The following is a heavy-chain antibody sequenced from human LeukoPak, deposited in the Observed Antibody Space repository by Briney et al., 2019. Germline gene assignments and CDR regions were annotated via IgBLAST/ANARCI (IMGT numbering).Heavy chain of an antibody. CDR3: AKCGNSGCHLIDY. CDR1: GGSISSSSYY. D-gene: IGHD5-12*01. V-gene: IGHV3-23*01. J-gene: IGHJ4*02. CDR2: ISGRNGAT. Sequence: ETLSLTCTVSGGSISSSSYYWGWIRQPPGKGLEWVSAISGRNGATYYADSEKGRFTISRDNSKSTLYLQMDSLRAEDTAVYYCAKCGNSGCHLIDYWGQGTLVTVSS.